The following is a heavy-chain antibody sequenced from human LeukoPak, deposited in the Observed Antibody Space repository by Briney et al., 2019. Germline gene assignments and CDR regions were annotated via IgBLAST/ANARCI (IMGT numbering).Heavy chain of an antibody. CDR2: ISHDGNDK. CDR1: GFSFSSNV. CDR3: AKVGIGYYYPFDY. D-gene: IGHD3-22*01. V-gene: IGHV3-30*18. Sequence: GRSLRLFCAASGFSFSSNVMHWDRQAPGKGLEWVAQISHDGNDKYYADSVKSRFTISRDNSKNTLFLQLDSLRAEDTAVYFCAKVGIGYYYPFDYWGQGTLVTVSS. J-gene: IGHJ4*02.